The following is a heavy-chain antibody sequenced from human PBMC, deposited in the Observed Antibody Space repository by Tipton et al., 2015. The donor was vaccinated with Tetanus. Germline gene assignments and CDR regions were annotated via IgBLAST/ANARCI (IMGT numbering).Heavy chain of an antibody. CDR2: IKQDGSGT. CDR1: GCTFSTYW. Sequence: SLRLSCAASGCTFSTYWMSWVRQAPGKGLEWVANIKQDGSGTYYVDSVKGRFTVSRDNAKNSLYLQMNSLRAEDTAVYYCARAGYCSNGNCYYDYWGQGTLVPVSS. CDR3: ARAGYCSNGNCYYDY. V-gene: IGHV3-7*01. J-gene: IGHJ4*02. D-gene: IGHD2-8*01.